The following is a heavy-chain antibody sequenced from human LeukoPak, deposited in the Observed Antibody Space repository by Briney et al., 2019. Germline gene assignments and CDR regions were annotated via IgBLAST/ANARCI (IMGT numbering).Heavy chain of an antibody. J-gene: IGHJ5*02. CDR3: ARGAYGSGSYGDNWFDP. Sequence: GGSLRLSCVASGFNFTNAWMSWVRQAPGKGLEWVSVIYSGGSTYYADSVKGRFTISRDNSKNTLYLQMNSLRAEDTAVYYCARGAYGSGSYGDNWFDPWGQGTLVTVSS. CDR1: GFNFTNAW. D-gene: IGHD3-10*01. CDR2: IYSGGST. V-gene: IGHV3-66*01.